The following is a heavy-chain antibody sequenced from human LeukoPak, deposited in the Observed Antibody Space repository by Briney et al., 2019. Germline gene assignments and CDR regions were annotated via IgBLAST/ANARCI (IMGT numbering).Heavy chain of an antibody. CDR1: GFTFSDYY. Sequence: PGGSQRLSCAASGFTFSDYYMSWIRQAPGRGLEWVPYISSSGGTIYYADSVKGRFTISRDNAKKSLYLQMNSLRAEDTAVYYCASVYYYGMDVWSQGTTVTVSS. CDR2: ISSSGGTI. J-gene: IGHJ6*02. V-gene: IGHV3-11*01. CDR3: ASVYYYGMDV.